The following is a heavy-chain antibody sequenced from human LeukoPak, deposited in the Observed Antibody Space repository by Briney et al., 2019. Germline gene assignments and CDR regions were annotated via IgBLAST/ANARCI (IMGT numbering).Heavy chain of an antibody. V-gene: IGHV3-7*01. CDR2: IKEDGSEK. D-gene: IGHD3-16*01. CDR3: ARAFS. Sequence: QPGGSLRLSCAASGFTFSSQWMSWVRQAPGKGLEWVANIKEDGSEKSHVDSVKGRFTISRDNAKNSLYLQMNSLRAEDTAVYYCARAFSWGQGTLVTVSS. CDR1: GFTFSSQW. J-gene: IGHJ5*02.